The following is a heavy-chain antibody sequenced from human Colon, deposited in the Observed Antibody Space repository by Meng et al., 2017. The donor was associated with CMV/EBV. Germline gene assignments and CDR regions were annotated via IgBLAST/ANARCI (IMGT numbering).Heavy chain of an antibody. J-gene: IGHJ4*02. CDR3: ARGRNGWLLPLDS. D-gene: IGHD3-3*01. V-gene: IGHV4-34*01. CDR2: LNHSGST. Sequence: QVQLQQWGAGLLQPSETLSLTCAISGGSFNAYYLTWIRQSPGKGLEWIGELNHSGSTNYNPSLKSRDTISIDTSKRHFSLRLTSVTAADTAVYYCARGRNGWLLPLDSWGQGTLVTVSS. CDR1: GGSFNAYY.